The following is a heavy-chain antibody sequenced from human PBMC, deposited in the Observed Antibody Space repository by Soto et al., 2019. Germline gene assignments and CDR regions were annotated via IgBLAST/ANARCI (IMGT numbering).Heavy chain of an antibody. CDR3: AREAGPDRWFDP. CDR2: ISTSGTT. CDR1: GASISSYF. Sequence: PSETLSLTCTVSGASISSYFWTWIRQPAGKGLDWIGRISTSGTTNYNPSLKSRVTMSLDTSKNHFSLNLSSVTAADTAVYYCAREAGPDRWFDPWGQGTLVTVYS. V-gene: IGHV4-4*07. D-gene: IGHD6-19*01. J-gene: IGHJ5*02.